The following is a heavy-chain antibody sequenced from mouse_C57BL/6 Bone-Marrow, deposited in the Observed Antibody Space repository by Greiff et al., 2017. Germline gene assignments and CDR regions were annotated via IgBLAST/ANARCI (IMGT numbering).Heavy chain of an antibody. Sequence: QVQLQQPGAELVMPGASVKLSCKASGYTFTSYWMHWVKQRPGQGLEWIGEIDPSDSYTNYNQKFKGKSTLTVDKSSSTAYMQLSSLTSEDSAVYYCGGNYLYAMDYWGQGTSVTVSS. D-gene: IGHD2-1*01. CDR3: GGNYLYAMDY. V-gene: IGHV1-69*01. CDR2: IDPSDSYT. J-gene: IGHJ4*01. CDR1: GYTFTSYW.